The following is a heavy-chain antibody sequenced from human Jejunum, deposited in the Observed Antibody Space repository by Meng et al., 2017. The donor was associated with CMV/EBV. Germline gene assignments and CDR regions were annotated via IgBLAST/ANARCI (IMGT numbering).Heavy chain of an antibody. CDR2: ISAGSTSR. CDR3: ATRPDIALAP. V-gene: IGHV3-23*01. J-gene: IGHJ5*02. D-gene: IGHD6-19*01. Sequence: LSCVASGFTCNNYAMNWVRQAPGKGLEWVSVISAGSTSRGYADSVKGRFTISRDNSKNTLYLQMNGLKAEDSAVYYCATRPDIALAPWGQGTLVTVSS. CDR1: GFTCNNYA.